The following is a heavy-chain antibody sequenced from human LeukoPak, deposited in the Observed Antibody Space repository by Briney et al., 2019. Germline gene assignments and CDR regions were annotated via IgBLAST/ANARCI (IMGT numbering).Heavy chain of an antibody. CDR1: GGSISSGDYY. J-gene: IGHJ4*02. CDR2: IYYSGST. D-gene: IGHD3-22*01. Sequence: SETLSLTCTVSGGSISSGDYYWSWIRQPPGKGLEWIGYIYYSGSTYYNPSLKSRVTISVDTSKNQFSLKLSSVTAADTAVYYCASLKARGHSSGYSLDYWGQGTLVTVSS. V-gene: IGHV4-30-4*08. CDR3: ASLKARGHSSGYSLDY.